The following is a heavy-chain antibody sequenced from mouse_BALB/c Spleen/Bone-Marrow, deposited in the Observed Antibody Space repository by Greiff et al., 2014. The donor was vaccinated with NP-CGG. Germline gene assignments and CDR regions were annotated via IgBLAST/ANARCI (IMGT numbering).Heavy chain of an antibody. CDR3: AHDAPFAY. CDR2: IDPANGNT. CDR1: GFNIKDTY. J-gene: IGHJ3*01. D-gene: IGHD2-3*01. V-gene: IGHV14-3*02. Sequence: EVQLQQSGAELVKPGASVKLSCTTSGFNIKDTYIHWVKQRPEQGLEWIGRIDPANGNTKYDPEFQGKATITADTSPNTAYLHLSSLTSEDTAVYSCAHDAPFAYWGQGTLVTVSA.